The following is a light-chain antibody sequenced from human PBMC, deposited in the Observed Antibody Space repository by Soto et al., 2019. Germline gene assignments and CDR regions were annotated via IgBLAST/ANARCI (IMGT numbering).Light chain of an antibody. CDR2: GAS. CDR3: QQYGDSPFT. J-gene: IGKJ1*01. Sequence: ELVLTQSPGTLSLSPGDRATLSCRSSQSAYSSYLSWYQQKPGQAPRLLIYGASNRATGIPDRFSGSGSGTDFTLTISGLEPEDFAVYYCQQYGDSPFTFSQGTKVDIK. CDR1: QSAYSSY. V-gene: IGKV3-20*01.